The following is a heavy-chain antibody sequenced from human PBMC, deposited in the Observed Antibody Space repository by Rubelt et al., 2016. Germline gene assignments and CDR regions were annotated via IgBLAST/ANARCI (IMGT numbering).Heavy chain of an antibody. D-gene: IGHD2/OR15-2a*01. CDR3: AKEGLYGWFDP. V-gene: IGHV1-69*04. CDR2: IIPILGIA. Sequence: QVQLVQSGAEVKKPGSSVKVSCKASGGTFSSYAISWVRQAPGQGLEWMGRIIPILGIANYARKFQGRVTITADKSTSTAYMELSSLRSEDTAVYYCAKEGLYGWFDPWGQGTLVTVSS. J-gene: IGHJ5*02. CDR1: GGTFSSYA.